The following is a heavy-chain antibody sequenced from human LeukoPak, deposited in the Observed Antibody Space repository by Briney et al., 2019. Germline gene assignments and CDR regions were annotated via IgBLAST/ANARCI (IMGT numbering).Heavy chain of an antibody. CDR1: GFTFSNYA. CDR2: ISDSGGST. V-gene: IGHV3-23*01. CDR3: AKDIPPGIAVAAMWGPFDY. D-gene: IGHD6-19*01. Sequence: GGSLRLSCAASGFTFSNYAMSWVRQAPGKGLEWVSSISDSGGSTYYADSVKGRFTISRDNSKNTLYLQMNSLRAEDTAVYYCAKDIPPGIAVAAMWGPFDYWGQGTLVTVSS. J-gene: IGHJ4*02.